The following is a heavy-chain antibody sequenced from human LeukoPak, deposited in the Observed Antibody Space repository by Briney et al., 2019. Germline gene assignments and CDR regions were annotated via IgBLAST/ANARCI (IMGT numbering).Heavy chain of an antibody. V-gene: IGHV3-74*01. CDR1: GFTFSSYW. CDR3: AREWGDIVVVPAAFFDY. CDR2: INTDGSST. D-gene: IGHD2-2*01. Sequence: GGSLRLSCAASGFTFSSYWMHWVRQAPGKGLVWVSRINTDGSSTSYADSVKGRFTISRDNSKNTLYLQMNSLRAEDTAVYYCAREWGDIVVVPAAFFDYWGQGTLVTVSS. J-gene: IGHJ4*02.